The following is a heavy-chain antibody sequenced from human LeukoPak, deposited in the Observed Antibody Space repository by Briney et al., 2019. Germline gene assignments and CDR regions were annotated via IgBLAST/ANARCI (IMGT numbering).Heavy chain of an antibody. J-gene: IGHJ4*02. CDR3: ARAPSIAAPFDY. CDR1: GGTFSSYA. Sequence: SVKVSCKASGGTFSSYAISWVRQAPGQGLEWMGGIIPIFGTANYAQKFQGRVTITTDESTSPAYMELSSLRSEDTAVYYCARAPSIAAPFDYWGQGTLVTVSS. V-gene: IGHV1-69*05. CDR2: IIPIFGTA. D-gene: IGHD6-6*01.